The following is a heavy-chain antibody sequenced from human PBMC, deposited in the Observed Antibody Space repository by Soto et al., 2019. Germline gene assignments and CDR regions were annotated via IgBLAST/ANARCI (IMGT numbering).Heavy chain of an antibody. Sequence: SVKVSCKASGFTFTSSAVQWVRQARGQRLEWIGWTVVGSGNTNYAQKFQERVTITRDMSTSTAYMELSSLRSEDTAVYYCAAGLLFGEQYNWFDPWGQGTLVTVSS. J-gene: IGHJ5*02. CDR3: AAGLLFGEQYNWFDP. D-gene: IGHD3-10*01. V-gene: IGHV1-58*01. CDR2: TVVGSGNT. CDR1: GFTFTSSA.